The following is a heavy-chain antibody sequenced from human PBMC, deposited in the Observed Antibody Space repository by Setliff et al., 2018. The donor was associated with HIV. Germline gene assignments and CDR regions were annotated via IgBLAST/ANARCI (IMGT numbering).Heavy chain of an antibody. D-gene: IGHD3-10*01. CDR2: INPGDSET. CDR1: GYSFTNYW. J-gene: IGHJ4*02. V-gene: IGHV5-51*01. Sequence: GESLKISCKGSGYSFTNYWIGWVRQMPGKGLEWMGIINPGDSETRYNLPFQGQVTISADKSITTAYLQWSCLKASDTAIYYCARLGPGPMFRTNFDYWGQGTQVTVSS. CDR3: ARLGPGPMFRTNFDY.